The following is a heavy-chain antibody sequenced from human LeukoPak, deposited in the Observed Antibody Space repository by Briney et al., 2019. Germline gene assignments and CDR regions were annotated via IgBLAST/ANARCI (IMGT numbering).Heavy chain of an antibody. CDR2: INPSGGST. J-gene: IGHJ4*02. D-gene: IGHD3-10*01. V-gene: IGHV1-46*01. CDR3: ASTGWFGELSLDY. Sequence: ASVKVSCKASGYTFTSYYMHGVRQAPGQGLEWMGIINPSGGSTSYAQKFQGRVTMTRDTSTSTVYMELSSLRSEDTAVYYCASTGWFGELSLDYWGQGTLVTVSP. CDR1: GYTFTSYY.